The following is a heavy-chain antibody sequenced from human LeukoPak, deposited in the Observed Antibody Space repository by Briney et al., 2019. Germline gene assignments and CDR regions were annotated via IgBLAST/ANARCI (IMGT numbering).Heavy chain of an antibody. CDR1: GFTFSSYW. V-gene: IGHV3-7*03. D-gene: IGHD3-22*01. Sequence: GGSLRLSCAASGFTFSSYWMSWVRQAPGKGLEWVANIKQDGSEKYYVDSVKGRFTISRDNAKNSPYLHMNSLRSEDTAVYYCARAYYYDSSVDYWGQGTPVTVSS. CDR3: ARAYYYDSSVDY. J-gene: IGHJ4*02. CDR2: IKQDGSEK.